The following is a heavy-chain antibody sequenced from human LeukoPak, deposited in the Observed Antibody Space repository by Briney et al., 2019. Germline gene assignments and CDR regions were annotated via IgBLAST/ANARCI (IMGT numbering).Heavy chain of an antibody. CDR3: AKVRYYDSSGYDDAFDI. CDR1: GFTFGDYA. V-gene: IGHV3-9*01. CDR2: ISWNSGSI. J-gene: IGHJ3*02. D-gene: IGHD3-22*01. Sequence: PGRSLRLSCAASGFTFGDYAMHWVRQAPGKGLEWVSGISWNSGSIGYADSVKGRFTISRDNAKNSLYLQMNSLRAEDTALYYCAKVRYYDSSGYDDAFDIWGQGTMVTVSS.